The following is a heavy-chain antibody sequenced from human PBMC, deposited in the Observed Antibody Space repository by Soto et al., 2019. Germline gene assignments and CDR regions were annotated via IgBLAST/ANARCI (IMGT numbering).Heavy chain of an antibody. D-gene: IGHD1-26*01. CDR1: GDSFSSYV. CDR2: VTGSGVTT. V-gene: IGHV3-23*01. CDR3: VKSHSGSYFAAFDI. Sequence: GGSLRLSCVVSGDSFSSYVMNWVRQAPGKGLEWVSGVTGSGVTTWYADSVKGRFTISRDNSKNTLFLQMNSLRAEDTAVYYSVKSHSGSYFAAFDIWGQGTTVTVSS. J-gene: IGHJ3*02.